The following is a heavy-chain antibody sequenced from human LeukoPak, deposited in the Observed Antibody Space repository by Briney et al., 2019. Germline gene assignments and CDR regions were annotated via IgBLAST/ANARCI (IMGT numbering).Heavy chain of an antibody. J-gene: IGHJ6*02. CDR2: IYYSGNT. CDR1: GGSTSTYY. D-gene: IGHD1-26*01. CDR3: ARDQSSGSSSYYYGMDV. Sequence: SETLSLTCTVSGGSTSTYYWSWIRQPPGEGLEWIGYIYYSGNTNYNPSLRSRVTMSLDTSRNQFSLKLTSVTAADTAVYYCARDQSSGSSSYYYGMDVWGPGATVTVSS. V-gene: IGHV4-59*01.